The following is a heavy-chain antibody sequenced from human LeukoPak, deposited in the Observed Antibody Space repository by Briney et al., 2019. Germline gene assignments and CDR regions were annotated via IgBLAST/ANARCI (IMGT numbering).Heavy chain of an antibody. CDR2: VSPTNGVT. V-gene: IGHV1-2*02. D-gene: IGHD6-25*01. J-gene: IGHJ4*02. Sequence: GTSVKVSCKASGYTFSGYYMHWLRQAPGQGLEWMGWVSPTNGVTSYTQKFQGRLTMTWDRSIGTAYMELSGLRSDDTAVYYCARVHISGYYYLAYWGEGTPVTVSS. CDR3: ARVHISGYYYLAY. CDR1: GYTFSGYY.